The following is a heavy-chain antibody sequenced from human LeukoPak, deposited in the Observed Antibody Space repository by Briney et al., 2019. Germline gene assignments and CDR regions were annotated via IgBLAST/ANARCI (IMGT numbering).Heavy chain of an antibody. V-gene: IGHV3-7*01. CDR2: IKQDGSEK. D-gene: IGHD4-17*01. CDR1: GFTFSSYW. Sequence: GGSLRLSCAASGFTFSSYWMSWVRQAPGKGLEWVANIKQDGSEKYHVDSVKGRFTISRDNAKNSLYLQMNSLRAEDTAVYYCAREATVTIYSFDYWGQGTLVTVSS. J-gene: IGHJ4*02. CDR3: AREATVTIYSFDY.